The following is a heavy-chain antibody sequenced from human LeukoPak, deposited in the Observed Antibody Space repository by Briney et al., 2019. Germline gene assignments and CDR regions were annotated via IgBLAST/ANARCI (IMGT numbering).Heavy chain of an antibody. CDR2: IYYSGST. CDR1: GGSITRGGYY. V-gene: IGHV4-30-4*08. J-gene: IGHJ4*02. D-gene: IGHD3-16*02. CDR3: ARVNLPGSYRQFDY. Sequence: PSETLSLTCTVSGGSITRGGYYWSWIRQPPGKGLEWIGYIYYSGSTYYNPSLKSRVTMSVDTSKNQFSLKLSSVTAADTAVYYCARVNLPGSYRQFDYWGQGTLVTVSS.